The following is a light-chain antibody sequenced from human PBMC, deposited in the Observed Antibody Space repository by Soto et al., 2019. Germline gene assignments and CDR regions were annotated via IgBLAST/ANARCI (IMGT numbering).Light chain of an antibody. V-gene: IGLV2-23*01. CDR1: SSDVGGYNL. CDR3: CSYAESSTLL. Sequence: QSALTQPASVSGSLGQSSTISCTGTSSDVGGYNLVSWYQQHPGKAPKLLIYEGTKRPSGVSSRFSGSKSGNTASLTISGLQAEDGADYYCCSYAESSTLLFGRGTKLTVL. CDR2: EGT. J-gene: IGLJ2*01.